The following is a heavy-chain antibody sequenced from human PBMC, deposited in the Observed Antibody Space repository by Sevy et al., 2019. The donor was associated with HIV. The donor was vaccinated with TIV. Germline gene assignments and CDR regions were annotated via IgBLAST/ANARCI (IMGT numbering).Heavy chain of an antibody. CDR2: ISSDGDNT. CDR1: GFTFNDYA. CDR3: ARPRANYVDNYFFYAMDV. V-gene: IGHV3-30-3*01. D-gene: IGHD4-17*01. J-gene: IGHJ6*02. Sequence: GGSLRLSCAASGFTFNDYALHWVRQAPGKGLEWVAIISSDGDNTYYADTVKGRFTISRDNSKNTVYLQMNSLTTEDTAVYYCARPRANYVDNYFFYAMDVWGQGTTVTVSS.